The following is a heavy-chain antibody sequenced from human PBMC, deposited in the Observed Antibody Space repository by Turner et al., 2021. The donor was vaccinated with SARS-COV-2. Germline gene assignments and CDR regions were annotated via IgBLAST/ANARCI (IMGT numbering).Heavy chain of an antibody. CDR3: ARGFDY. CDR1: GGPLSSYY. J-gene: IGHJ4*02. Sequence: QVQLQASGPALVKPSGTLSLTCTLSGGPLSSYYWSWLRQPPGKGLEWSGDIYYRRSTNNNPSIKSRVTITVDTSKNKFSLKGSAVTAADTAGDYCARGFDYWGQGTLVTVSS. V-gene: IGHV4-59*01. CDR2: IYYRRST.